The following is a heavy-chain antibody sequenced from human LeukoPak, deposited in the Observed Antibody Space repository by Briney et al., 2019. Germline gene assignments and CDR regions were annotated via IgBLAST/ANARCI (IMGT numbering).Heavy chain of an antibody. CDR3: ARGNDYGSGTFFKSWGMDV. Sequence: SETLSLTCAVYGGSFSGYYWSWIRQPPGKGLEWIGEINHRGSTKYNPSLKSRVTISVDTSKKQFSLKLSSVTAADTAVYYCARGNDYGSGTFFKSWGMDVWGQGTTVTVFS. CDR1: GGSFSGYY. D-gene: IGHD3-10*01. J-gene: IGHJ6*02. CDR2: INHRGST. V-gene: IGHV4-34*01.